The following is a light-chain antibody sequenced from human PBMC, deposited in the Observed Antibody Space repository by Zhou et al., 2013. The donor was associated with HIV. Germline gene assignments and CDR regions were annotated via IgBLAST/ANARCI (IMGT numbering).Light chain of an antibody. CDR3: QQEFT. J-gene: IGKJ3*01. CDR1: QSIGNW. V-gene: IGKV1-5*01. CDR2: AAS. Sequence: DIQMTQSPSSLSASVGASVTITCRASQSIGNWLAWYQQKPGKAPKLLIYAASTLHSGVPSRFSGSRSGREFTLTISSLQPEDFATYYCQQEFTFGPGTKVNIK.